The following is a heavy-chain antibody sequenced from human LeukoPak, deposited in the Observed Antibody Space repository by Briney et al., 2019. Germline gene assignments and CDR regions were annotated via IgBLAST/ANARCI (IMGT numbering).Heavy chain of an antibody. CDR2: INHSGST. D-gene: IGHD2-2*02. Sequence: PSETLSLTCAVYGGSFSGYYWSWIRQPPGKGLEWIGEINHSGSTNYNPSLKSRVTISVDTSKNQFSPKLSSVTAADTAVYYCARTLDCSSTSCYRGDFDYWGQGTLVTVSS. CDR3: ARTLDCSSTSCYRGDFDY. J-gene: IGHJ4*02. CDR1: GGSFSGYY. V-gene: IGHV4-34*01.